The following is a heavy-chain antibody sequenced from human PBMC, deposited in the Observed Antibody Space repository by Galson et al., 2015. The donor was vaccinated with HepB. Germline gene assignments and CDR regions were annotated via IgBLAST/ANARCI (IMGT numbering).Heavy chain of an antibody. J-gene: IGHJ4*02. CDR2: IYPADSDT. V-gene: IGHV5-51*01. Sequence: QSGAEVKKPGESLKISCKGSGYTFTNHWIGWGRQMPGKGLEWMAIIYPADSDTKYSPSFQGRVTLSVDKSISTAYLHWNSLKASDTAIYFCARRRSGSDAPFDYWGQGTLVTVSS. D-gene: IGHD3-3*01. CDR1: GYTFTNHW. CDR3: ARRRSGSDAPFDY.